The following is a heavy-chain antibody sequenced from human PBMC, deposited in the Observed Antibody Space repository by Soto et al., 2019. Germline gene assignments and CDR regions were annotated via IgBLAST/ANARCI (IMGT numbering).Heavy chain of an antibody. CDR1: GGTFYTYT. V-gene: IGHV1-69*13. CDR3: ARIPRYSFPTSDDLDS. D-gene: IGHD5-18*01. J-gene: IGHJ4*02. CDR2: ITPIYPTT. Sequence: SVKVSCKASGGTFYTYTFSWVRQAPGQGLEWMGSITPIYPTTNYAEKSQGRLTVTADGSTNTAYMELNSLTSEDTAVYYCARIPRYSFPTSDDLDSWGQGTLVTVSS.